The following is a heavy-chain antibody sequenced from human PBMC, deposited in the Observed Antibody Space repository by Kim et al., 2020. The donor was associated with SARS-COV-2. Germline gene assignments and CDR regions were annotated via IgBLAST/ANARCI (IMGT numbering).Heavy chain of an antibody. CDR3: ARREYSGYDYQLIRWFDY. V-gene: IGHV4-34*01. CDR1: GGSFSGYY. Sequence: SETLSLTCAVYGGSFSGYYWSWIRQPPGKGLEWIGEINHSGSTNYNPSLKSRVTISVDTSKNQFSLKLSSVTAADTAVYYCARREYSGYDYQLIRWFDYWGQGTLVTVSS. D-gene: IGHD5-12*01. CDR2: INHSGST. J-gene: IGHJ4*02.